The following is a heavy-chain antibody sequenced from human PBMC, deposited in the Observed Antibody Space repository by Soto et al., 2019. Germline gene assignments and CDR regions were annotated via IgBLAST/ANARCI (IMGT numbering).Heavy chain of an antibody. CDR3: AKDRDYYGSGASDY. CDR2: ISGSGGST. Sequence: EVQLLESGGGLVQPGGSLRLSCAASGFTFSSYAMNWVRQAPGKGLEWVSAISGSGGSTYYADSVKGRFTISRDNSKNTLYLXXNSLRAEDTAVYYCAKDRDYYGSGASDYWGQGTLVTVSS. D-gene: IGHD3-10*01. J-gene: IGHJ4*02. V-gene: IGHV3-23*01. CDR1: GFTFSSYA.